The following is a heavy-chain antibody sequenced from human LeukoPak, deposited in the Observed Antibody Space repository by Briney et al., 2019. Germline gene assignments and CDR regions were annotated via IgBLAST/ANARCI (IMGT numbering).Heavy chain of an antibody. V-gene: IGHV4-31*03. Sequence: RSSETLSLTCTVSGGSISSGGYYWSWIRQHPGKGLEWIGYIYYSGSTYYNPSLKSRGTISVDTSKKQLSLKLRSVTAADTAVYYCARYNWNDPYCFDCWGQGILVTVSS. CDR2: IYYSGST. D-gene: IGHD1-20*01. J-gene: IGHJ4*02. CDR3: ARYNWNDPYCFDC. CDR1: GGSISSGGYY.